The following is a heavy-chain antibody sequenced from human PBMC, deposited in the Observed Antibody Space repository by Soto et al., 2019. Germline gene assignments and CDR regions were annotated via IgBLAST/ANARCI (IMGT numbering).Heavy chain of an antibody. V-gene: IGHV1-46*03. CDR3: GRGGHVVVVTAAFDK. CDR2: INSGGGSA. D-gene: IGHD2-21*02. Sequence: ASVKVSCKASGYTFTNYYMHWVRQAPGQGLEWMGIINSGGGSATYAHKFLGRVTLTRDTSTSTVYMDLSSLGSDDSAVYYCGRGGHVVVVTAAFDKWGHGTPVTVSS. J-gene: IGHJ4*01. CDR1: GYTFTNYY.